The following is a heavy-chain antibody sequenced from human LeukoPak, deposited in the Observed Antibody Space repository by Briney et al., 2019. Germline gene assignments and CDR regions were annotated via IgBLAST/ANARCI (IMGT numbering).Heavy chain of an antibody. CDR1: GFTFSSYA. J-gene: IGHJ4*02. CDR2: ITASGGNT. Sequence: PGGSLRLSCAASGFTFSSYAMGWVRQAPGKGLEWVPAITASGGNTYYADSVKGRFTISRDNSKNTLYLQVNSLRAEDTAVYYCAKGNGYSYGRYYFDYWGQGSLVTVSS. V-gene: IGHV3-23*01. D-gene: IGHD5-18*01. CDR3: AKGNGYSYGRYYFDY.